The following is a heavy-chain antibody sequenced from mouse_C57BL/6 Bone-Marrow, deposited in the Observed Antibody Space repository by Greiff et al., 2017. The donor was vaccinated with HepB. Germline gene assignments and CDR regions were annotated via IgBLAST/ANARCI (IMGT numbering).Heavy chain of an antibody. J-gene: IGHJ4*01. CDR2: IYPRSGNT. D-gene: IGHD4-1*02. V-gene: IGHV1-81*01. Sequence: VQLQQSGAELARPGASVKLSCKASGYTFTSYGISWVKQRTGQGLEWIGEIYPRSGNTYYNEKFKGKATLTADKSSSTAYMELRSLTSEDSAVYFCARPSTGTAYAMDYWGQGTSVTVSS. CDR3: ARPSTGTAYAMDY. CDR1: GYTFTSYG.